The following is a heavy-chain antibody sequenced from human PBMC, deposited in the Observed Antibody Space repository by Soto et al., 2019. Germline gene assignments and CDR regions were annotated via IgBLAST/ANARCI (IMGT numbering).Heavy chain of an antibody. D-gene: IGHD1-26*01. CDR1: GFTFSSYG. Sequence: HPGGSLRLSCAASGFTFSSYGMHWVRQAPGKGLEWVAVISYDGSNKYYADSVKGRFTISRDNSKNTLYLQMNSLRAEDTAVYYCAKDQGSGSSRQSEGMDVWGQGTTVTVSS. V-gene: IGHV3-30*18. J-gene: IGHJ6*02. CDR2: ISYDGSNK. CDR3: AKDQGSGSSRQSEGMDV.